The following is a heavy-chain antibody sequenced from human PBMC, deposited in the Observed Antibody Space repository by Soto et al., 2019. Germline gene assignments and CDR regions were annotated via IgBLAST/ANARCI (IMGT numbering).Heavy chain of an antibody. V-gene: IGHV3-30*18. CDR1: GFTFGSYG. CDR2: TSHDGSYK. J-gene: IGHJ4*02. Sequence: QVQLVESVGGVVQPGRSLRLSCAASGFTFGSYGMHWVRQAPGKGLEWVAATSHDGSYKYYADSVKGRLTISRDNSKSTLFLQMNSLRAEDTAVFYCANGQEGILYYLLRFWGQGTMVTVYS. D-gene: IGHD2-8*01. CDR3: ANGQEGILYYLLRF.